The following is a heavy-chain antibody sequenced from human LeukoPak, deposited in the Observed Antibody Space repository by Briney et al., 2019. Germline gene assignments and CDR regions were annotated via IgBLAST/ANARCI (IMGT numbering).Heavy chain of an antibody. Sequence: PGGSLRLSCAASGFTFSSYAMSWVRQAPGKGLEWVAFIRYDGSNKYYADSVKGRFTISRDNSKNTLYLQMNSLRAEDTAVYYCAKDGTAHYDFWSGSMEGPYYYYMDVWGKGTTVTVSS. CDR1: GFTFSSYA. V-gene: IGHV3-30*02. J-gene: IGHJ6*03. CDR2: IRYDGSNK. D-gene: IGHD3-3*01. CDR3: AKDGTAHYDFWSGSMEGPYYYYMDV.